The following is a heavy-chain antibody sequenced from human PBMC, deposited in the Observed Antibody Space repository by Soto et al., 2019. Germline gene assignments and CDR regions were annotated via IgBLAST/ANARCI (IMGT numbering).Heavy chain of an antibody. D-gene: IGHD2-8*01. J-gene: IGHJ6*03. V-gene: IGHV1-69*02. CDR1: VGTFSDYN. CDR3: ARVEGTRTTNFYHYMDV. CDR2: IIPKLCIT. Sequence: VQLVQSGAEVKRPGSSVKVSCKAPVGTFSDYNIAWVRQSRGQGLEWMGRIIPKLCITNYAHKFQDRVRITADKATSTAYMELTSLRYEDTAVYFCARVEGTRTTNFYHYMDVLGEGTAVTVS.